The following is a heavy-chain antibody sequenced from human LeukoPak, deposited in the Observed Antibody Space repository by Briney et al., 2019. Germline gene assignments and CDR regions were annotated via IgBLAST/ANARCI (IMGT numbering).Heavy chain of an antibody. V-gene: IGHV3-30*03. Sequence: GGSLRLSCAASGFTFTSYGMHWVRQAPGKGLEWVALITYDGYYKYYSDSVKGRFTISSDTSKNTLYLQMNSLRAEDTAVYYCARDLSPVVRASPMGYWGQGTLVSVSS. CDR1: GFTFTSYG. J-gene: IGHJ4*02. D-gene: IGHD3-10*01. CDR2: ITYDGYYK. CDR3: ARDLSPVVRASPMGY.